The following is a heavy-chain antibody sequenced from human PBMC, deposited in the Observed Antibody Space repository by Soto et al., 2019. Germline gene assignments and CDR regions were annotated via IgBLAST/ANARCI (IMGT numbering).Heavy chain of an antibody. CDR1: GGSISSYY. J-gene: IGHJ4*02. D-gene: IGHD1-26*01. V-gene: IGHV4-59*01. CDR3: AREVVGATI. Sequence: PSETLSLTCTVSGGSISSYYWSWIRQPPGKGLEWIGYIYYSGSTNYNPSLKSRVTISVDTSKNQFSLKLSTVTAADTAVYYCAREVVGATIWGEGTLVTVCS. CDR2: IYYSGST.